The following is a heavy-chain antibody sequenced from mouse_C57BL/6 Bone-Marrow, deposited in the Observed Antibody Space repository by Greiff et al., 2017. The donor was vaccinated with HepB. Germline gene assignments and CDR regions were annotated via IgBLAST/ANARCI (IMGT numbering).Heavy chain of an antibody. CDR1: GFSLSTFGMG. CDR2: IWWDDDK. CDR3: ARPWTAQATFAWFAY. J-gene: IGHJ3*01. V-gene: IGHV8-8*01. D-gene: IGHD3-2*02. Sequence: QVTLKESGPGILQPSQTLSLTCSFSGFSLSTFGMGVGWIRQPSGKGLEWLAHIWWDDDKYYNPALKSRLTISKDTSKNQVFLKIANVDTADTATYYCARPWTAQATFAWFAYWGQGTLVTVSA.